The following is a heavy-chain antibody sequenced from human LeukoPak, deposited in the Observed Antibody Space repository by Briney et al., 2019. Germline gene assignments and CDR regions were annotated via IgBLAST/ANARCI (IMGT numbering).Heavy chain of an antibody. V-gene: IGHV1-24*01. Sequence: GASVKVSCKVSGYTLTALSTQWVRQVPGKGLEWMGGFDPEDGEPIYAQRFQGRVTMTEDTSTDTAYMDLSSLRSDDTAVYDCATNVDYSDDYWGQGTLVTDSS. CDR2: FDPEDGEP. CDR3: ATNVDYSDDY. D-gene: IGHD4-11*01. J-gene: IGHJ4*02. CDR1: GYTLTALS.